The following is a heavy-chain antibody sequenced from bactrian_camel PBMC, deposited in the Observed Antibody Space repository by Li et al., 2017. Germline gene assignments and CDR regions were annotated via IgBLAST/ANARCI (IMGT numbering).Heavy chain of an antibody. CDR2: IGTDGST. Sequence: QLVESGGGSVQAGVSLKLTCEVSGYLGRRYCMGWFRQAPGKERELVSTIGTDGSTTYAESVKDRFTISLDYAKGIVYLEMNSLKIEDTAEYYCAAARPAPGMDWICRDVTGGQGTQVTVS. V-gene: IGHV3S67*01. D-gene: IGHD1*01. J-gene: IGHJ4*01. CDR1: GYLGRRYC.